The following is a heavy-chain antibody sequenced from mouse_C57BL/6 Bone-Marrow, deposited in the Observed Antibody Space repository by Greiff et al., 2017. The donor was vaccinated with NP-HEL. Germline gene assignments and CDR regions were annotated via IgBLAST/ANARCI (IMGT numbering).Heavy chain of an antibody. CDR3: ARWGLLRFYWYFDV. CDR2: INPNNGGT. J-gene: IGHJ1*03. V-gene: IGHV1-18*01. D-gene: IGHD1-1*01. CDR1: GYTFTDYN. Sequence: VQLQQSGPELVKPGASVKIPCKASGYTFTDYNMDWVKQSHGKSLEWIGDINPNNGGTIYNQKFKGKATLTVDKSSSTAYMELRSLTSEDTAVYCCARWGLLRFYWYFDVWGTGTTVTVSS.